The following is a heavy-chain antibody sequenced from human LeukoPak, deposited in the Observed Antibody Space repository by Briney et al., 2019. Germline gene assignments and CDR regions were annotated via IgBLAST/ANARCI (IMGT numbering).Heavy chain of an antibody. V-gene: IGHV1-69*13. J-gene: IGHJ4*02. CDR1: GGTFSSYA. CDR2: IIPIFGTA. CDR3: ARRSYDSSGYYYGMTN. Sequence: TVKVSCKASGGTFSSYAISWVRRAPGQGLEWMGGIIPIFGTANYAQKFQGRVTITADESTSKAYMELSSLRSEDTAVYYCARRSYDSSGYYYGMTNWGQGTLVTVSS. D-gene: IGHD3-22*01.